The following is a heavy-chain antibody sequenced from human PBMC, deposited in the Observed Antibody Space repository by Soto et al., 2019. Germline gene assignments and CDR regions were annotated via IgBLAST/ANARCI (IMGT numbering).Heavy chain of an antibody. CDR3: ARGRYLSTIFGVVHGP. J-gene: IGHJ5*02. Sequence: ASVKVSCKASGYTLTGYYMHWVRQAPGQGLEWMGWINPNSGGTNYAQKFQGRVTMTRDTSISTAYMELSRLRSDDTAVYYCARGRYLSTIFGVVHGPWGQGTLVTVSS. CDR2: INPNSGGT. D-gene: IGHD3-3*01. CDR1: GYTLTGYY. V-gene: IGHV1-2*02.